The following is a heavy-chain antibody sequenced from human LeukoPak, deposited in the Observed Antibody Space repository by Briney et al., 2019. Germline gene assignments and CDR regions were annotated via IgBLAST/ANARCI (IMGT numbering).Heavy chain of an antibody. V-gene: IGHV3-23*01. CDR1: GFTFSSFS. CDR3: AKYLQPSGYPYALDF. J-gene: IGHJ3*01. CDR2: IAASGNI. Sequence: PGGSLRLSCAASGFTFSSFSMGWVRQAPGKGLEWVSSIAASGNIYYADSVEGRFAISRDNSRNTLYLQMSSLRAEDTALYYCAKYLQPSGYPYALDFWGPGTMVTVSS. D-gene: IGHD5-12*01.